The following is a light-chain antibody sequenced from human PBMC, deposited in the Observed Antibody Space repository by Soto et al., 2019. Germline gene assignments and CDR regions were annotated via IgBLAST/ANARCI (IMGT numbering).Light chain of an antibody. V-gene: IGKV1-27*01. J-gene: IGKJ3*01. Sequence: DIQMTQSPSSLSASVGDRVTITCRASQGINDYVAWYQQKPGKAPKLLIYAASTLQSGVPSRFSGSGSGTDFTLPIRSLQPEDVATYSCQKYNSVPLFGPGTRVDIK. CDR1: QGINDY. CDR2: AAS. CDR3: QKYNSVPL.